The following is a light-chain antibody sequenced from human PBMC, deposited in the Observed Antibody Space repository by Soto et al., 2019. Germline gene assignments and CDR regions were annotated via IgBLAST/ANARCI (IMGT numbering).Light chain of an antibody. CDR2: GAS. CDR1: QSISSSY. J-gene: IGKJ5*01. Sequence: EIVLTQSPGTLSLSPGKSATLSCRASQSISSSYLAWYQQKPGQAPRLLIYGASGRATGIPDRFSGSGSGTDFTLTISRLEPEDFAVYYCPQYGSSPPVTFGQGTRLEIK. V-gene: IGKV3-20*01. CDR3: PQYGSSPPVT.